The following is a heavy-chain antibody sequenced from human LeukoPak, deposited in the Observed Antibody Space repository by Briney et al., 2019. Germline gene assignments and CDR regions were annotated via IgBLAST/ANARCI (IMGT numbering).Heavy chain of an antibody. V-gene: IGHV3-21*01. D-gene: IGHD1-26*01. Sequence: GGSLRLSCAASGFTFSSYWMSWVRQAPGKGLEWVSSISSSSSYIYYADSVKGRFTISRDNAKNSLYLQMNSLRAEDTAVYYCARAIVGATWWFDPWGQGTLVTVSS. J-gene: IGHJ5*02. CDR1: GFTFSSYW. CDR2: ISSSSSYI. CDR3: ARAIVGATWWFDP.